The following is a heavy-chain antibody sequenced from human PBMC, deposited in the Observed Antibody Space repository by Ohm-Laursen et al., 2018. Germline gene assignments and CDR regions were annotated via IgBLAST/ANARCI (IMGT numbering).Heavy chain of an antibody. CDR1: GGSFSGYY. V-gene: IGHV4-34*01. CDR2: INHSGST. D-gene: IGHD3-9*01. J-gene: IGHJ4*02. Sequence: TLSLTCTVYGGSFSGYYWSWIRQPPGKGLEWIGEINHSGSTNYNPSLKSRVTISVDTSKNQFSLKLSSVTAADTAVYYCARGGRHFDWLRTAFDYWGQGTLVTVSS. CDR3: ARGGRHFDWLRTAFDY.